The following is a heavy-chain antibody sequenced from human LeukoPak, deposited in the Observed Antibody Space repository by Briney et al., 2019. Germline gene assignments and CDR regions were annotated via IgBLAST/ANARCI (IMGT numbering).Heavy chain of an antibody. V-gene: IGHV3-49*03. J-gene: IGHJ4*02. CDR2: IRSKAHGGTT. D-gene: IGHD2-15*01. CDR3: TRAGRYCSGGSCYSFY. CDR1: GFTFSNPW. Sequence: PGGSLRLSCAASGFTFSNPWMSWFRQAPGEGLEWVGFIRSKAHGGTTEYAASVKGRFTISRDDSKSIAYLQMDSLKTEDTAVYYCTRAGRYCSGGSCYSFYWGQGTLVTVSS.